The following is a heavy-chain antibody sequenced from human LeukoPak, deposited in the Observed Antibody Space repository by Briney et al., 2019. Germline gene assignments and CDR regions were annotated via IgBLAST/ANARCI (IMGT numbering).Heavy chain of an antibody. CDR3: AREGIAVAGTWADYYYYYMDV. V-gene: IGHV4-4*07. J-gene: IGHJ6*03. Sequence: SETLSLTCAVYGGSFSGYYWSWIRQPPGKGLEWIGRIYTSGSTNYNPSLKSRVTMSVDTSKNLFSLKLSSVTAADTAVYYCAREGIAVAGTWADYYYYYMDVWGKGTTVTISS. CDR2: IYTSGST. D-gene: IGHD6-19*01. CDR1: GGSFSGYY.